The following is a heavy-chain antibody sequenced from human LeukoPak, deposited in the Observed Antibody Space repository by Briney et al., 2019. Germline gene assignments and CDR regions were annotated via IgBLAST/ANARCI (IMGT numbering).Heavy chain of an antibody. CDR2: IYPGDSDT. Sequence: GESLKISCKGSGYRFTSYWIGWVRQMPGKGLEWMGIIYPGDSDTRYSPSFQGQITISVDKSISTAYVQWSSLKASDTAMYYCARQGAAPKVGPYYYYYYMDVWGKGTTVTISS. CDR3: ARQGAAPKVGPYYYYYYMDV. J-gene: IGHJ6*03. CDR1: GYRFTSYW. D-gene: IGHD1-26*01. V-gene: IGHV5-51*01.